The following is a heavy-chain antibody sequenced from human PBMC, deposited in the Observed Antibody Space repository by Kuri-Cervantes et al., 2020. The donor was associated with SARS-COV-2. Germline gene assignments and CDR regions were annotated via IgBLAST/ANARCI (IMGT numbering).Heavy chain of an antibody. CDR1: GGSFSGYY. Sequence: GSLRLSCAVYGGSFSGYYWSWIRQPPGKGLEWIGETNHSGSTNYNPSLKSRVTISVDTSKNQFSLKLSSVTAADTAVYYCARGVLYCSSTSCSSYFDYWGQGTLVTVSS. CDR3: ARGVLYCSSTSCSSYFDY. CDR2: TNHSGST. J-gene: IGHJ4*02. D-gene: IGHD2-2*01. V-gene: IGHV4-34*01.